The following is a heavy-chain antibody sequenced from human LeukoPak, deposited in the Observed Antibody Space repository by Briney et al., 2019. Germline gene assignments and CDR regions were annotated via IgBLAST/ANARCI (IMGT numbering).Heavy chain of an antibody. CDR1: GFTFSTYW. V-gene: IGHV3-74*01. J-gene: IGHJ4*02. CDR2: INSDGSNT. CDR3: AKGKVVPATIYDY. Sequence: GGSLRLSCAVSGFTFSTYWMHWVRQAPGKGLVWVSRINSDGSNTNYADSVKGRFTISRDNSKNTLYLQMNSLRAEDTAVYYCAKGKVVPATIYDYWGQGTLVTVSS. D-gene: IGHD2-2*02.